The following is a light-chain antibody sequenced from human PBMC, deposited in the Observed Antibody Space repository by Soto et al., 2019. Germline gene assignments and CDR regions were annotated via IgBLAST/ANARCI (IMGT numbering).Light chain of an antibody. CDR1: QSVSSY. V-gene: IGKV3-11*01. J-gene: IGKJ2*01. CDR2: DAS. CDR3: QQRSNGPPMYT. Sequence: EIVLTQSPATLSLSPGERATLSCRASQSVSSYLAWYQQKPGQAPRLLIYDASNRATGIPARFSGSDSGTDFTLTISSLEPEDFAVYYCQQRSNGPPMYTFGQGTKLEIK.